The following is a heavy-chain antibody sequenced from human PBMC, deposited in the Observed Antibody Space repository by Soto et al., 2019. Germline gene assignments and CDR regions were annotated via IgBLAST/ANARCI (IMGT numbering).Heavy chain of an antibody. J-gene: IGHJ5*02. CDR1: GGSISSGGYY. V-gene: IGHV4-31*03. D-gene: IGHD2-2*01. CDR3: ARCSLVVVPAPGLDP. CDR2: IYYSGTT. Sequence: SESLSLTCTVSGGSISSGGYYWSWIRQHPGKGLEWIGYIYYSGTTYYNPSLKSRVTISVDTSKNQFSLKLGSVSAADTALYYCARCSLVVVPAPGLDPWGRGTLVTVSS.